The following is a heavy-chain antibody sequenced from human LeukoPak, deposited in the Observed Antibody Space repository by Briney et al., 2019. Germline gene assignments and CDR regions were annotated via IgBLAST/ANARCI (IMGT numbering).Heavy chain of an antibody. CDR3: ARGIFNWNDNYSDY. CDR1: GFTVSSNY. V-gene: IGHV3-53*01. CDR2: IYSGGST. D-gene: IGHD1-20*01. J-gene: IGHJ4*02. Sequence: GGSLRLSCAASGFTVSSNYMSWVRQAPGKGLEWVSVIYSGGSTYYADSVKGRFTISRDNSKNTLYLQMNSLRAEDTAVYYCARGIFNWNDNYSDYWGQGTLVTVSS.